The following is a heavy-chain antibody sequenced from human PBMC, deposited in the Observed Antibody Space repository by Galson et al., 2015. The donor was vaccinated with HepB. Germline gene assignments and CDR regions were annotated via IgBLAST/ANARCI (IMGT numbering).Heavy chain of an antibody. CDR1: GFSVSDYY. V-gene: IGHV3-11*05. Sequence: SLRLSCAVSGFSVSDYYMNWIRQAPGKGLEWISYISSGSNYTNHADSVKGRFTLSRDNAKSIVYLQMNTLKTEDTAVYYCARGATESIDDYFDYWGQGTLVTVSS. J-gene: IGHJ4*02. CDR2: ISSGSNYT. D-gene: IGHD3-10*01. CDR3: ARGATESIDDYFDY.